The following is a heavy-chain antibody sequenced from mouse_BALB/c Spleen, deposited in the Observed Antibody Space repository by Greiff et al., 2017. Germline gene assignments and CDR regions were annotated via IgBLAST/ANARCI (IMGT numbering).Heavy chain of an antibody. V-gene: IGHV5-6-5*01. CDR2: ISSGGST. Sequence: EVKLMESGGGLVKPGGSLKLSCAASGFTFSSYAMSWVRQTPEKRLEWVASISSGGSTYYPDSVKGRFTISRDNARNILYLQMSSLRSEDTAMYYCAREAYGSSYYFDYWGQGTTLTVSS. J-gene: IGHJ2*01. D-gene: IGHD1-1*01. CDR3: AREAYGSSYYFDY. CDR1: GFTFSSYA.